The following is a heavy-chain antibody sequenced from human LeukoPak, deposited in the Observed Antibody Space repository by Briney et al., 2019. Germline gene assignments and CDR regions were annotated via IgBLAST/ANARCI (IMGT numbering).Heavy chain of an antibody. D-gene: IGHD3-3*01. J-gene: IGHJ4*02. V-gene: IGHV3-7*01. Sequence: GGSLRLSCAASGFTFSSYWMSWVRQAPGKGLEWVANIKQDGSEKYYVDSVKGRFTISRDNAKNSLYLQMNSLRAEDTAVYYCAREKGDFWSGPPNFDYWGPGTLVTVSS. CDR1: GFTFSSYW. CDR3: AREKGDFWSGPPNFDY. CDR2: IKQDGSEK.